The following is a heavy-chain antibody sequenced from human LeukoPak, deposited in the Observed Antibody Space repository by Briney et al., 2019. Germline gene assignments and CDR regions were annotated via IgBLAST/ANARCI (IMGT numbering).Heavy chain of an antibody. J-gene: IGHJ5*02. CDR3: ARFVEVVAATSVWFDP. Sequence: SETLSLTCTVSGGSISSYYWSWIRQPPGKGLEWIGYIYYSGSTNYNPSLKSRVTTSVDTSKNQFSLKLSSVTAADTAVYYCARFVEVVAATSVWFDPWGQGTLVTVSS. CDR1: GGSISSYY. D-gene: IGHD2-15*01. CDR2: IYYSGST. V-gene: IGHV4-59*01.